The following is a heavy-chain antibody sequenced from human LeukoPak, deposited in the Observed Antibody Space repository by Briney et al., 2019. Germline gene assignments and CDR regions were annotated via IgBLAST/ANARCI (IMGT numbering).Heavy chain of an antibody. D-gene: IGHD3-3*01. J-gene: IGHJ5*02. CDR3: ASPPGRDFWSGA. Sequence: GGSLRLSCAASGFTVSSNYMSWVRQAPGKGLEWVSYISSSGSTIYYADSVKGRFTISRDNAKNSLYLQMNSLRAEDTAVYYCASPPGRDFWSGAWGQGTLVTVSS. V-gene: IGHV3-11*01. CDR1: GFTVSSNY. CDR2: ISSSGSTI.